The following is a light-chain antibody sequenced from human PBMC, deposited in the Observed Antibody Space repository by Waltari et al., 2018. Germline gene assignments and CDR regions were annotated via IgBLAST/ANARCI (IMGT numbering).Light chain of an antibody. J-gene: IGLJ1*01. Sequence: QSALTQPASVSGSPGQTIAISCTGTSSDIGSYNYVSWYQQHPGQAPKLLIYDVNQRPSGVSLRFSGSKSGNTASLTISGLRAEDEADFYCSSYTSSSTLYVFGSGTKVTVL. CDR2: DVN. V-gene: IGLV2-14*01. CDR1: SSDIGSYNY. CDR3: SSYTSSSTLYV.